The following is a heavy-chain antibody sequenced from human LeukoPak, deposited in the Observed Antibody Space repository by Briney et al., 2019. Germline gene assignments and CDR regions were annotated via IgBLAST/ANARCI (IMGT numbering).Heavy chain of an antibody. J-gene: IGHJ6*03. V-gene: IGHV3-43D*03. CDR2: ISWDGGST. CDR1: GFTFDDYA. Sequence: GGSLRLSCAASGFTFDDYAMHWVRQAPGKGLEWVSLISWDGGSTYYADSVKGRFTISRDNSKNSLYLQMNSLRAEDTALYYCAKDGRENWLSDYYYYYMDVWGKGTTVTVSS. CDR3: AKDGRENWLSDYYYYYMDV. D-gene: IGHD3-9*01.